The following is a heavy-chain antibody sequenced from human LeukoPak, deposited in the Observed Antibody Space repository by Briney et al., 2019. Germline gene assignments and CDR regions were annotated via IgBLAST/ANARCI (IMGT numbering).Heavy chain of an antibody. Sequence: GGSLRLSCEAVGLTFSTFTMHGVRQTPDKRLEWVAVISVDGRVTYYADSVNGRFTISTDYSKNTLHLQMNSLGPDNTAVVYWARVGHDSIGPNYMDVWGKGTTVTVSS. CDR3: ARVGHDSIGPNYMDV. V-gene: IGHV3-30*04. D-gene: IGHD6-6*01. CDR2: ISVDGRVT. CDR1: GLTFSTFT. J-gene: IGHJ6*03.